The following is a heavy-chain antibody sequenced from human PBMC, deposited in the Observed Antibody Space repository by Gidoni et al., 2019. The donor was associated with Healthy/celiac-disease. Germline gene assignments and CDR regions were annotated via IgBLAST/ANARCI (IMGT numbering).Heavy chain of an antibody. CDR2: INHSGST. CDR3: ARSTGYSSSWPHRYYYYYMDV. J-gene: IGHJ6*03. V-gene: IGHV4-34*01. CDR1: GGSFSGYY. Sequence: QVQLQQWGAGLLKPSETLSLTCAVYGGSFSGYYWSWIRQPPGKGLEWIGEINHSGSTNYNPSLKSRVTISVDTSKNQFSLKLSSVTAADTAVYYCARSTGYSSSWPHRYYYYYMDVWGKGTTVTVSS. D-gene: IGHD6-13*01.